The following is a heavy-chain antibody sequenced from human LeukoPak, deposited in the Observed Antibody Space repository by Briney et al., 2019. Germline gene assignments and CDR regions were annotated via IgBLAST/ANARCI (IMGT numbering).Heavy chain of an antibody. D-gene: IGHD3-3*01. CDR2: ISASGSTT. CDR3: AKGAQYDFWSGYTLEYFDV. J-gene: IGHJ4*02. V-gene: IGHV3-23*01. CDR1: GFTFSSYA. Sequence: GGSLRLSCAASGFTFSSYAMIWVRQAPGKGLDWVSFISASGSTTHYADSVTGRFTISRDNSNNTLYLQINSLRAEDTAAYYCAKGAQYDFWSGYTLEYFDVWGKGTLVTVSS.